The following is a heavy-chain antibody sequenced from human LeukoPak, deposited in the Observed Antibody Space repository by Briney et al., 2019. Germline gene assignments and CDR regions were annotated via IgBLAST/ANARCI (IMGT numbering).Heavy chain of an antibody. CDR3: ARVRSTAAAGSFYFDY. Sequence: GSVKVSCKASGYTFTDYYMHWVRQAPGQGLEWMGWINPNSGGTNYAQKFQGRVTMTRDTSISTAYMELSRLRSDDTAVYYCARVRSTAAAGSFYFDYWGQGTLVTVSS. D-gene: IGHD6-13*01. CDR1: GYTFTDYY. J-gene: IGHJ4*02. CDR2: INPNSGGT. V-gene: IGHV1-2*02.